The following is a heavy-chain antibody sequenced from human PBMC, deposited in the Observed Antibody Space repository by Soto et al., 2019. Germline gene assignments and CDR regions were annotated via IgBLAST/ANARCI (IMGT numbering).Heavy chain of an antibody. Sequence: EVQLAESGGGMVQPGGSPRLSCVASGFTFSSYDMHWARQAPGKGLEYVSSISSNGGTTYYGNSVKGRFTISRDNSKNTLYLQMGSLRAEDMAVYYCVRRVSGNYDYWGQGTLVTVSS. D-gene: IGHD1-7*01. CDR3: VRRVSGNYDY. CDR1: GFTFSSYD. J-gene: IGHJ4*02. V-gene: IGHV3-64*01. CDR2: ISSNGGTT.